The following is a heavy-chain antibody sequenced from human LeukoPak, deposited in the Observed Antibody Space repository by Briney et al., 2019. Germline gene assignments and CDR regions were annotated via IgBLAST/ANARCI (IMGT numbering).Heavy chain of an antibody. CDR1: GYSFTSYW. CDR2: IYPGDSDT. Sequence: GESLQISCKGSGYSFTSYWIGWVRQLPGKGLEGMGIIYPGDSDTRYSPSFQGQVTISADKSISTAYLQWSSLKASDTAMYYCATRIAVAGSDAFDIWGQGTMVTVSS. J-gene: IGHJ3*02. D-gene: IGHD6-19*01. V-gene: IGHV5-51*01. CDR3: ATRIAVAGSDAFDI.